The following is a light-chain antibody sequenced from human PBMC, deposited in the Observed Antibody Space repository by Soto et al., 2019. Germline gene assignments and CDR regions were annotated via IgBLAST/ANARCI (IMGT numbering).Light chain of an antibody. CDR3: SSYAGSSLV. V-gene: IGLV2-8*01. CDR2: EVT. CDR1: SSDVGGYNF. Sequence: QSALTQPPSASGSPGQSVTISCTGTSSDVGGYNFVSWYQQHPGKAPKLLIYEVTKRPSGVPDCFSGAKSGNTASLTVSGLQAEDEADYYCSSYAGSSLVFGGGTKVTVL. J-gene: IGLJ2*01.